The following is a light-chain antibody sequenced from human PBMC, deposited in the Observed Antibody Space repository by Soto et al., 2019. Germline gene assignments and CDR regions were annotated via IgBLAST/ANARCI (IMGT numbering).Light chain of an antibody. Sequence: DIQMTQSPSSLSASVGDRVTITCRASQGISNYLAWYQQKPGKVPKVLIYVASALQSGVPSRFSGSGSGRDFTLTISSLQPEDVATYYCQQGYSTLPITVGPGTKVDMK. CDR3: QQGYSTLPIT. J-gene: IGKJ3*01. CDR2: VAS. CDR1: QGISNY. V-gene: IGKV1-27*01.